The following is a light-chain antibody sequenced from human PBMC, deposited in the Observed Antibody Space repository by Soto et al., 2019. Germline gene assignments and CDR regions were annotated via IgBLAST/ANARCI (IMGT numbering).Light chain of an antibody. CDR2: EVS. CDR3: SSYTSFSTYV. J-gene: IGLJ1*01. CDR1: SSDVGGYNY. V-gene: IGLV2-14*01. Sequence: QSVLTQPASVSGSPGQSITISCTGTSSDVGGYNYVSWYQQHPGKAPKLMIYEVSNWPSGVSNRFSGSKSDNTASLTISGLQAEDEADYYCSSYTSFSTYVFGTGTKVTV.